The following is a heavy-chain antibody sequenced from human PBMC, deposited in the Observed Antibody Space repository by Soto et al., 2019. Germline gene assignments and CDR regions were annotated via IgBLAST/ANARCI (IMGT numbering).Heavy chain of an antibody. V-gene: IGHV3-53*04. CDR3: ARDSGKSNYFDY. J-gene: IGHJ4*02. D-gene: IGHD1-26*01. Sequence: CGSLRLSCAASGVTGSSNHISWVRQAPGKGLEWVSVIYTGGSTYYAGSVKGRFTISRHNSKNTVYLQMNSLRAEDTAVYYCARDSGKSNYFDYWGQGTLVSVSS. CDR1: GVTGSSNH. CDR2: IYTGGST.